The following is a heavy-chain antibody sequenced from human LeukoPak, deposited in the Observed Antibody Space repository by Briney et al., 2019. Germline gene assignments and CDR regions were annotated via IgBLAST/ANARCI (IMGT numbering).Heavy chain of an antibody. V-gene: IGHV5-51*01. CDR3: ARQTAAGTAGNWFDP. D-gene: IGHD6-13*01. J-gene: IGHJ5*02. CDR2: IYPGDSDT. CDR1: GYSFTSYW. Sequence: GESLKISCKVSGYSFTSYWIGWVRQMPGKGLEWMGIIYPGDSDTRYSPSFQGQVTISADKSISTAYLQWSSLKASDTAMYYCARQTAAGTAGNWFDPWGQGTLVTASS.